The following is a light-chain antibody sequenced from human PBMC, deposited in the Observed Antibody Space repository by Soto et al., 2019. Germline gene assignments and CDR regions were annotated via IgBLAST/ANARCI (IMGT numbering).Light chain of an antibody. CDR1: QSVSSN. CDR2: DAS. V-gene: IGKV3-11*01. J-gene: IGKJ4*01. Sequence: EIVLIQSPATLSLSPGERATLSCRASQSVSSNLAWYQQNPGQAPRLLIFDASNRATGIPARFSGSGSGTDFTLTISSLEPEDFAVYYCQPHSDWPLTFGGGTQVEIK. CDR3: QPHSDWPLT.